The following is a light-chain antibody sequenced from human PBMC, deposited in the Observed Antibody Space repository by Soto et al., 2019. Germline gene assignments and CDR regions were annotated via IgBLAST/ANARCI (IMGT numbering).Light chain of an antibody. V-gene: IGKV4-1*01. CDR3: HQYYNSPWT. CDR2: WAS. Sequence: DIVMTQSPDSLAVSLGERATINCKSSQSVLYSSNNKNCLAWYQQKPGQPPKLLIYWASTRESGVPDRFSASGSGTEFTLTISSLQAEDVAVYYCHQYYNSPWTFGQGTKVEI. CDR1: QSVLYSSNNKNC. J-gene: IGKJ1*01.